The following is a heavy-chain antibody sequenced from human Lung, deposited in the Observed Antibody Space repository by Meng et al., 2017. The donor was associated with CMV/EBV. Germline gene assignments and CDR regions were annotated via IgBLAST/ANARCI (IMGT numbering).Heavy chain of an antibody. Sequence: GESXKISCAASGFTVRNNYMSWVRQAPGKGLEWVSVIYSDGYTYYADSVKGRFTISRDNSKDTLYLQMNSLRAEDTAVYYCAREGYCSSTTCSSYYYYGMDVWGQGTTVTSP. J-gene: IGHJ6*02. CDR1: GFTVRNNY. CDR3: AREGYCSSTTCSSYYYYGMDV. D-gene: IGHD2-2*01. V-gene: IGHV3-53*01. CDR2: IYSDGYT.